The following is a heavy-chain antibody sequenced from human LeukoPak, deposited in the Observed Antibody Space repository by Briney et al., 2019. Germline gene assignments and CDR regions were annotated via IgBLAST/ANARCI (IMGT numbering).Heavy chain of an antibody. J-gene: IGHJ3*02. CDR2: INPNSGGT. V-gene: IGHV1-2*02. CDR3: ASDIVVVVAAKGGDAFDI. Sequence: GASVKVSCKASGYTFTGYYMHWVRQAPGQGLEWMGWINPNSGGTNYAQKFQGRVTMTRDTSISTAYMELSRLRSDDTAVYYCASDIVVVVAAKGGDAFDIWGQGTMVTVSS. CDR1: GYTFTGYY. D-gene: IGHD2-15*01.